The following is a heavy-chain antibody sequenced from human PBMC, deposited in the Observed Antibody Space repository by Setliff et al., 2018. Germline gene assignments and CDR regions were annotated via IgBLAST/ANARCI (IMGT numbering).Heavy chain of an antibody. J-gene: IGHJ6*02. Sequence: LSLTCTVSGGSISSSSYYWGWIRQPPGKGLEWVSYISSSGITIYYADSVKGRFTISRDNSKNTLYLQMNSLRAEDTAVYYCAKNYSYGPYYYGMDVWGQGTTVTVSS. V-gene: IGHV3-11*01. CDR3: AKNYSYGPYYYGMDV. CDR1: GGSISSSSYY. CDR2: ISSSGITI. D-gene: IGHD5-18*01.